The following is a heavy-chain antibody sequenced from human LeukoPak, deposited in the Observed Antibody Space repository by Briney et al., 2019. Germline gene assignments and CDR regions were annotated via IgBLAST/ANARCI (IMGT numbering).Heavy chain of an antibody. V-gene: IGHV3-74*01. CDR2: INTAGSYS. D-gene: IGHD4-17*01. CDR1: GFTFSYFW. J-gene: IGHJ4*02. CDR3: ARDFDGPRASDY. Sequence: GGSLRLSCAASGFTFSYFWMHWFRQTPGKGLVWVSCINTAGSYSTYADSVKGRFTISRDNVRNTLYLQMNSLRAEASAVYYCARDFDGPRASDYWGQGISVTVSS.